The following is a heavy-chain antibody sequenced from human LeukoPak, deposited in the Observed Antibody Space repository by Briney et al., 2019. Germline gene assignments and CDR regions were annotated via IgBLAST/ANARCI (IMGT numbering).Heavy chain of an antibody. Sequence: RGASLQISGDGSGSIFTSYWSGWGHPLPGKGLEWMVIIYPGDSDTRYSPSFQGQLPISADKSISTAYLQWSSLKASDTAMYYCARVQAAAHFDYWGQGTLVTVSS. CDR1: GSIFTSYW. J-gene: IGHJ4*02. V-gene: IGHV5-51*07. CDR2: IYPGDSDT. CDR3: ARVQAAAHFDY. D-gene: IGHD2-2*01.